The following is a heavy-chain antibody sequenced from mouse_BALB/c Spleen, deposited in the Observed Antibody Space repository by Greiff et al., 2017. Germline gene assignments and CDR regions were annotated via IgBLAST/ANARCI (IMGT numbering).Heavy chain of an antibody. CDR3: ARGEYYYGSSWNFDY. CDR2: ISSGGSYT. J-gene: IGHJ2*01. V-gene: IGHV5-9-3*01. CDR1: GFTFSSYA. Sequence: EVQLVESGGGLVKPGGSLKLSCAASGFTFSSYAMSWVRQTPEKRLEWVATISSGGSYTYYPDSVKGRFTISRDNAKNTLYLQMSSLRSEDTAMYYCARGEYYYGSSWNFDYWGQGTTLTVSS. D-gene: IGHD1-1*01.